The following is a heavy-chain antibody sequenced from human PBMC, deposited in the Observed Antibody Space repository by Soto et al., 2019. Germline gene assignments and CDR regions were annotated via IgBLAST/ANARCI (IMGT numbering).Heavy chain of an antibody. CDR3: ARDSASGSFDY. J-gene: IGHJ4*02. CDR1: GYSFTRYS. Sequence: ASVKVSCKGSGYSFTRYSINWLRQAPGQGFEWMGWINPNTGKPTYDQGFTGRFVFSVDTSVSTVYLQISSLKADDSAVYYCARDSASGSFDYWGQGTQVTACS. D-gene: IGHD1-26*01. V-gene: IGHV7-4-1*01. CDR2: INPNTGKP.